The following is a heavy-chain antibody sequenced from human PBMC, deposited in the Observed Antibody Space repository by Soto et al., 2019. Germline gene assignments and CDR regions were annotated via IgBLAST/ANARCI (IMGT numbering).Heavy chain of an antibody. D-gene: IGHD3-10*01. CDR1: GYTFTGYY. J-gene: IGHJ6*02. CDR2: INPNSGGT. Sequence: ASVKVSCKASGYTFTGYYMHWVRQAPGQGLEWMGWINPNSGGTNYAQKFQGRVTMTRDTSISTAYMELSRLRSDDTAVYYCARSRSGSHYLTPYGMDVWGQGTTVTVSS. CDR3: ARSRSGSHYLTPYGMDV. V-gene: IGHV1-2*02.